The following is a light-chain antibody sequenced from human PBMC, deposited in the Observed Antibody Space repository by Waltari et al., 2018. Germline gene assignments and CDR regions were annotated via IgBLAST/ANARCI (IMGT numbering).Light chain of an antibody. J-gene: IGLJ3*02. CDR1: SSDVGGFNY. CDR3: SSYAGGSWV. V-gene: IGLV2-8*01. CDR2: EVT. Sequence: QSALTQPPSASGSPGQSVTISCTGTSSDVGGFNYVSWYQQNPGKVPKLMIYEVTKRPSGVPDRFSGSKSSNTASLTVSGLQTEDEADYYCSSYAGGSWVFGGGTKLTVL.